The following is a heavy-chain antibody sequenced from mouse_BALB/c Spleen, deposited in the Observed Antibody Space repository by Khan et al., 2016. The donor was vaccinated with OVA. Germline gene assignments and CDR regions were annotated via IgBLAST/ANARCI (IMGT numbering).Heavy chain of an antibody. J-gene: IGHJ2*01. Sequence: QIQLVQSGPDLKKPGETVKISCKASGYTFTDYVMNWVKQAPGKGLKWMGWINTYTGEPTYADDFKGRFAFSLETSASTASLQINSLKNEDTATYFTSRFHGGYWGQGTTLTVSS. V-gene: IGHV9-3-1*01. CDR2: INTYTGEP. CDR3: SRFHGGY. CDR1: GYTFTDYV.